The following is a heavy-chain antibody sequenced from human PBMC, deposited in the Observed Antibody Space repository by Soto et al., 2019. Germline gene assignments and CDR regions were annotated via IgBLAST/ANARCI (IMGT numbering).Heavy chain of an antibody. J-gene: IGHJ5*02. CDR3: ARETYGDYVGYFDP. CDR2: IYYTGTT. V-gene: IGHV4-59*01. CDR1: GGSIISYY. Sequence: SETLSLTCTVSGGSIISYYWSWILQPPGKGLEWIGYIYYTGTTNYNPSLKSRVTISVDTSKNQFSLKLSSVTTADTAVYYCARETYGDYVGYFDPWGQGIQVTVS. D-gene: IGHD4-17*01.